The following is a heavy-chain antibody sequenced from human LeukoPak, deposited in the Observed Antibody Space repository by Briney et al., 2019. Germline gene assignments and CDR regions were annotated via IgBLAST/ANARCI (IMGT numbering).Heavy chain of an antibody. V-gene: IGHV3-21*01. Sequence: GGSLRLSCAASGLTFSSYSMNWVRQAPGKGLEWVSSISSSSSYIYYADSVKGRFTISRDNAKNSLYLQMNSLRAEDTAVYYCARDGERFLEWLLSNYYYYMDVWGKGTTVTVSS. CDR3: ARDGERFLEWLLSNYYYYMDV. J-gene: IGHJ6*03. D-gene: IGHD3-3*01. CDR1: GLTFSSYS. CDR2: ISSSSSYI.